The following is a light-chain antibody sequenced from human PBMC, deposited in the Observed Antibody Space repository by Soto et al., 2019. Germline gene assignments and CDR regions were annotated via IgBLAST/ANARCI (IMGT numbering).Light chain of an antibody. CDR1: QSISSL. V-gene: IGKV3-15*01. J-gene: IGKJ1*01. CDR3: QQYNLWPRT. CDR2: GAS. Sequence: DMVMTQSPATLSVSPGERATLSCRASQSISSLLAWYQQKPGQAPRLLIYGASARATGIPARFSGSGSGTEFTLTISSLQSEDFAVYYCQQYNLWPRTFGQGTKVDIK.